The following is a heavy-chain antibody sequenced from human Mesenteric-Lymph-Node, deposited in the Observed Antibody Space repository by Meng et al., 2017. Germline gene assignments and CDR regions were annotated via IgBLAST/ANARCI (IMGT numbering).Heavy chain of an antibody. V-gene: IGHV4-39*07. CDR1: GGSISTSSYY. CDR3: ASRIAAAGHWYFDL. CDR2: IYYSGST. D-gene: IGHD6-13*01. Sequence: SETLSLTCTVVGGSISTSSYYWAWIRQPPGKGLEWIGSIYYSGSTYYNPSLKRRVTISVDTSKNQFSLRLSSVTAADTAVYYCASRIAAAGHWYFDLWGRGTLVTVSS. J-gene: IGHJ2*01.